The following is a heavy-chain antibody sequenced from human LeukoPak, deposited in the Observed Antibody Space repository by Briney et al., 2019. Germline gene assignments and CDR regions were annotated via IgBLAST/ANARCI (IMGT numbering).Heavy chain of an antibody. D-gene: IGHD6-13*01. V-gene: IGHV3-43*01. CDR3: AKGRVIYSTQSATDY. CDR2: ISWDGVST. J-gene: IGHJ4*02. Sequence: GGSLRLSCAASGFTFDQYPMHWSRQVQGKGLEWVSVISWDGVSTYYAHSVKGRCTISRDSSKNSLYLQMNSLRTEDTALYYCAKGRVIYSTQSATDYWGQGTLVTVSS. CDR1: GFTFDQYP.